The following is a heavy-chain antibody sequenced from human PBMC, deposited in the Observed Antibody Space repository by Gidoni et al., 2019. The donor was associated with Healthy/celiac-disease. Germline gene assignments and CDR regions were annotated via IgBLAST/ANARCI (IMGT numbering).Heavy chain of an antibody. CDR3: AKDKSMGPGSSWYGEFDY. D-gene: IGHD6-13*01. Sequence: ARFTISRDNAKNSLYLQMNSLRAEDTALYYCAKDKSMGPGSSWYGEFDYWGQGTLVTVSS. J-gene: IGHJ4*02. V-gene: IGHV3-9*01.